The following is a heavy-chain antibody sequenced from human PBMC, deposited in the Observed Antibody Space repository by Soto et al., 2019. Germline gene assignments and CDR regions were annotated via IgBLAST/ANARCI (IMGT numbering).Heavy chain of an antibody. J-gene: IGHJ6*02. CDR2: IIPISGTA. CDR1: GGTFSSYA. CDR3: ARSQGSSTSLEIYYYYYYGMEV. D-gene: IGHD2-2*01. Sequence: QVQLVQSGAEVKKPGSSVKVSCKASGGTFSSYAISWVRQAPRQGLEWMGGIIPISGTANYAQKFQGRVTITADESTSTVYMELSSLRSEDTAVYFCARSQGSSTSLEIYYYYYYGMEVWGQGTTVTVSS. V-gene: IGHV1-69*01.